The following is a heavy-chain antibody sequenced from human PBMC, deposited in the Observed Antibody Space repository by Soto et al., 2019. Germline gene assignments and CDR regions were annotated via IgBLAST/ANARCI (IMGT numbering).Heavy chain of an antibody. D-gene: IGHD2-21*01. CDR2: IYVTGAV. CDR3: ARLRIATNNYKWFDP. CDR1: GAALNSGNYY. Sequence: LSLTCSVSGAALNSGNYYWSWIRQVPGKGLEWIGHIYVTGAVDYNPSLRDRITISQDTSERQFSLNLRLVTAADTAVYYCARLRIATNNYKWFDPWGQGTLVTVYS. V-gene: IGHV4-31*03. J-gene: IGHJ5*02.